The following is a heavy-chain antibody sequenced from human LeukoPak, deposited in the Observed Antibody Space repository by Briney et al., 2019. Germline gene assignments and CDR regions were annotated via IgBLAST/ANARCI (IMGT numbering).Heavy chain of an antibody. CDR1: GFTFSDYA. D-gene: IGHD6-19*01. V-gene: IGHV3-53*01. CDR2: IYSDGNT. J-gene: IGHJ5*02. Sequence: GGSLRLSCVGSGFTFSDYAIHWVRQAPGKGLEWVSFIYSDGNTYYGDSVKGRFTLSRDSSRNTLYLQMNSLTVDDTAVYYCAGDTHSSSWYDHWGQGTLVTVSS. CDR3: AGDTHSSSWYDH.